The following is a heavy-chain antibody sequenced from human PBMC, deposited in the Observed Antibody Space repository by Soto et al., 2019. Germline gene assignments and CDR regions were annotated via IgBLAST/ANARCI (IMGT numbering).Heavy chain of an antibody. J-gene: IGHJ5*02. CDR2: IHAGNGDT. V-gene: IGHV1-3*01. D-gene: IGHD2-2*01. CDR3: ARVPRYTSDIVQVPAVMYEDWFVP. CDR1: GYTFSNYA. Sequence: QVQLVQSGAEVKKPGASVKLYCKASGYTFSNYAVQWVRQAPGQSLEWVGWIHAGNGDTKYSQKFHDRVTITRDTAASTADMELSTLRSEDTAIYYCARVPRYTSDIVQVPAVMYEDWFVPWGQGTLVTVSS.